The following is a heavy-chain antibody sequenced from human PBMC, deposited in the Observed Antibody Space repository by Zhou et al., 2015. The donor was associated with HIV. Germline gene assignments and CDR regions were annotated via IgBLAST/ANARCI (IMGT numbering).Heavy chain of an antibody. Sequence: QVQLVQSGAEVKKPGSSVKVSCKASGGTFSSYTISWVRQAPGQGLEWMGRIIPILGIANYAQKFQGRVTITADKSTSTAYMELSSLRSEDTAVYYCASGPWGDYYYYGMDVWGQGTTVTVSS. CDR2: IIPILGIA. J-gene: IGHJ6*02. D-gene: IGHD3-16*01. CDR3: ASGPWGDYYYYGMDV. CDR1: GGTFSSYT. V-gene: IGHV1-69*02.